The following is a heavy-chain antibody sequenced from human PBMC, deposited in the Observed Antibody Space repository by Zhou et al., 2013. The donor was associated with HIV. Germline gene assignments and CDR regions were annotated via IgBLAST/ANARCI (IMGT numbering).Heavy chain of an antibody. D-gene: IGHD3-10*01. CDR2: ISSSSSYI. V-gene: IGHV3-21*03. J-gene: IGHJ6*02. Sequence: VQLVESGGGLVKPGGSLRLSCAASGFTFSSYNMNWVRQAPGKGLEWVSSISSSSSYIYYADSVKGRFTISRDNAKNSLYLQMNSLRAEDTAVYYCARVPLDRGVIITLDYYYGMDVWGQGTTVTVSS. CDR3: ARVPLDRGVIITLDYYYGMDV. CDR1: GFTFSSYN.